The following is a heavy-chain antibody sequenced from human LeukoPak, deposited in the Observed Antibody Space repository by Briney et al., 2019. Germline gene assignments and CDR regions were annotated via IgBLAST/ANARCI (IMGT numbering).Heavy chain of an antibody. Sequence: PGASLRLSCAASGFTVSSNYMSSVRQGPGKGLEWVSVIYSGGSTYYADSVKGRFTISRDNSMNTLSLQMNSLRAEDTAVYYCAREWEQDWGQGTLVTVSS. CDR2: IYSGGST. D-gene: IGHD1/OR15-1a*01. V-gene: IGHV3-53*01. J-gene: IGHJ4*02. CDR1: GFTVSSNY. CDR3: AREWEQD.